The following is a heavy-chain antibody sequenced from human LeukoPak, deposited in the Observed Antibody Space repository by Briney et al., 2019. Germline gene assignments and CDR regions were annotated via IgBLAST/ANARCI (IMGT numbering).Heavy chain of an antibody. V-gene: IGHV5-51*01. Sequence: GESLMISCKGSGYSFATYWIAWVRQMPGKGLEWMGIIYPDESNIRYSPSFQGQVTISADKSISIAYLQWSSLKASDTAIYYCARPPSRGYSSSFEYWGQGTLVTVSS. J-gene: IGHJ4*02. D-gene: IGHD2-2*03. CDR3: ARPPSRGYSSSFEY. CDR1: GYSFATYW. CDR2: IYPDESNI.